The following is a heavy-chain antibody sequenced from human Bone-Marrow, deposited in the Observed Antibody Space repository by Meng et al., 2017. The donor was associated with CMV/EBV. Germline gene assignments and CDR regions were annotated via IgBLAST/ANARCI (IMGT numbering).Heavy chain of an antibody. CDR1: GGSISSSGYY. J-gene: IGHJ5*02. Sequence: SETLSLTCTVSGGSISSSGYYWGWIRQPPGKGLEWIGSIYYSGSTYYNPSLKSRVTISVDTSKNQFSLKLSSVTAADTAVYYCARLYYDFWSGYYKGWFDPWGQGTLVTVSS. CDR3: ARLYYDFWSGYYKGWFDP. V-gene: IGHV4-39*07. D-gene: IGHD3-3*01. CDR2: IYYSGST.